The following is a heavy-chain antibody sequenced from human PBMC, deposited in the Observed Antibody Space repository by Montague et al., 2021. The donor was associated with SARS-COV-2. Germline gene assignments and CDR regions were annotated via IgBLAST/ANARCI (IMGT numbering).Heavy chain of an antibody. J-gene: IGHJ4*02. Sequence: PALVKPTQTLTLTCTFSGFSLSASGVGVGWIRQPPGKALEWLALIYWDDDKRYSPSLKSRLTITKDTSKNQVVLTMTNMDPVDTATYYCAHRRPLWGYFDCWGQGTLVTVSS. CDR3: AHRRPLWGYFDC. CDR2: IYWDDDK. V-gene: IGHV2-5*02. CDR1: GFSLSASGVG. D-gene: IGHD7-27*01.